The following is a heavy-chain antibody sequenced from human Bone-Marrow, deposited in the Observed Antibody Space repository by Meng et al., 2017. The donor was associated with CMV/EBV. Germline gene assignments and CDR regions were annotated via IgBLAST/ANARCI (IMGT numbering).Heavy chain of an antibody. Sequence: SETLSLTCTVSGGSISSSSYYWGWIRQPPGKGLEWIGSIYYSGSTYYNPSLKSRVTISVDTSKNQFSLKLSSVTAADTAVYYCARDQGGSYEPWGQGPLVTFYS. CDR1: GGSISSSSYY. CDR2: IYYSGST. D-gene: IGHD1-26*01. V-gene: IGHV4-39*07. CDR3: ARDQGGSYEP. J-gene: IGHJ5*02.